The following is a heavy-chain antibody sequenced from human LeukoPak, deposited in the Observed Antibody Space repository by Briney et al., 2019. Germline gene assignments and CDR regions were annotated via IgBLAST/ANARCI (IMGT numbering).Heavy chain of an antibody. J-gene: IGHJ4*02. CDR2: ISAYNGRT. CDR3: TKGGAMVATIYY. D-gene: IGHD5-12*01. V-gene: IGHV1-18*04. Sequence: GASVKVSCKASGYTFTGYYMHWVRQAPGQGLEWMGWISAYNGRTNYAQKFQGRVTMTIDTSTTTAYMDLRSLTSDDTAMYYCTKGGAMVATIYYWGQGTLVTVSS. CDR1: GYTFTGYY.